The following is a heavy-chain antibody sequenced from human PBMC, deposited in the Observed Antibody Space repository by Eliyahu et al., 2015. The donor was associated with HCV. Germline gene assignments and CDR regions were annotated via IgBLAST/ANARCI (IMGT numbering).Heavy chain of an antibody. Sequence: QVQLVQSATEVKKPGSSVKVSCAASGGTSSSFAISWVRQTPGQGLEYMGGIIPLFGTKDYAQRFQGRVTITADHSTGTAYMELSSLGSDDTAVYYCARHRGFAGYFYPMDVWGQGTTVTVSS. CDR3: ARHRGFAGYFYPMDV. D-gene: IGHD3-10*01. J-gene: IGHJ6*02. V-gene: IGHV1-69*01. CDR2: IIPLFGTK. CDR1: GGTSSSFA.